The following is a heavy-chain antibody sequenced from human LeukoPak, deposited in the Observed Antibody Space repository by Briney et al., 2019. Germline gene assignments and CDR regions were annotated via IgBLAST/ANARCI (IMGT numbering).Heavy chain of an antibody. CDR3: ARELSSSYDIDY. Sequence: GGSMRLSCVASGFTFSSYWMSWVRQAPGKGLEWVANIKQDGSEKYYVDSVKGRFTISRDNAKNSLYLQMNSLRAEDTAVYYCARELSSSYDIDYWGQGTLVTVSS. V-gene: IGHV3-7*01. D-gene: IGHD6-6*01. CDR1: GFTFSSYW. J-gene: IGHJ4*02. CDR2: IKQDGSEK.